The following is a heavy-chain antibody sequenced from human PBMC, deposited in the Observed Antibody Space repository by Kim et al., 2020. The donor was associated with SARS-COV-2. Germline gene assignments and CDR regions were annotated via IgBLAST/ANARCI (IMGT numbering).Heavy chain of an antibody. J-gene: IGHJ4*02. CDR3: ARRYSSGLAY. V-gene: IGHV4-61*07. D-gene: IGHD6-19*01. Sequence: STNYNPSLKSRVTITLDTSKNQFSRKLRSVTAAGTAGYYFARRYSSGLAYWGQGTLVTVSS. CDR2: ST.